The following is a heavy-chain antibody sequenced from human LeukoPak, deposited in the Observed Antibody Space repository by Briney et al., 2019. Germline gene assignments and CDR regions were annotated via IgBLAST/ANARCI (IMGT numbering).Heavy chain of an antibody. Sequence: GGSLRLSCAASGFTFSSYSMNWVRQAPGKGLEWVSSISSSSSYIYYADSVKGRFTISRDNAKNSLYLQMNSLRAEDTAVYYCARDVAGIAAAGAPPPEDWYFDLWGRGTLVTISS. CDR3: ARDVAGIAAAGAPPPEDWYFDL. J-gene: IGHJ2*01. CDR1: GFTFSSYS. V-gene: IGHV3-21*01. CDR2: ISSSSSYI. D-gene: IGHD6-13*01.